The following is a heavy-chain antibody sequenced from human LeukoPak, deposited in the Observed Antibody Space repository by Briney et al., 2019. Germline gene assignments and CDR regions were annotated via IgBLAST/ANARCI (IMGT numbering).Heavy chain of an antibody. V-gene: IGHV1-2*02. Sequence: ASVKVSCKASAYTFTSYYIHWVRQAPGQGLEWMGWVSPNNGATNYEQKFQGRVTMTRDTSISTVHMELGGLRSDDTAVYYCASMSRVVITGFDYWGQGTLVTVSS. CDR1: AYTFTSYY. D-gene: IGHD3-22*01. CDR2: VSPNNGAT. CDR3: ASMSRVVITGFDY. J-gene: IGHJ4*02.